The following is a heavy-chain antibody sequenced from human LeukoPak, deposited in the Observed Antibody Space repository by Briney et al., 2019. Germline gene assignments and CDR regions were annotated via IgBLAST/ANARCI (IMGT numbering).Heavy chain of an antibody. CDR1: GFTFSNYW. CDR2: IDTDGSAT. Sequence: GGSLRLSCAASGFTFSNYWMHWVRQVPGKGLVWVSYIDTDGSATNYADSVKGRFTISRDNAKNTLYLEMNSLRAEDTAVYYCIRINGWPDYWGQGTLVTVSS. CDR3: IRINGWPDY. J-gene: IGHJ4*02. V-gene: IGHV3-74*01. D-gene: IGHD6-19*01.